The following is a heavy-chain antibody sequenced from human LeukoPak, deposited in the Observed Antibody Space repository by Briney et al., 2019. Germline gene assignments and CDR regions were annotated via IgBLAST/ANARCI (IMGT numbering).Heavy chain of an antibody. CDR1: GYTFTNYY. Sequence: ASVTVSCKAFGYTFTNYYMHWVRQAPGQGLEWMGIINPSAGNTGFTQKFQGRVTMTRDASTSTVYMELSSLRSEDTAVYYCARVISGSYSRYYYYGMDVWGQGTTVTVSS. CDR2: INPSAGNT. CDR3: ARVISGSYSRYYYYGMDV. J-gene: IGHJ6*02. D-gene: IGHD1-26*01. V-gene: IGHV1-46*01.